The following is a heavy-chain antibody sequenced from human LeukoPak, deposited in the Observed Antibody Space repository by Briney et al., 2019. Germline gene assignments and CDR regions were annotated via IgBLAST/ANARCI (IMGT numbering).Heavy chain of an antibody. CDR3: ARHRLAARPTLYDYYYMHV. CDR2: IYTSGST. CDR1: GGSISSYY. J-gene: IGHJ6*03. Sequence: SETLSLTCTVSGGSISSYYWSWIRQPPGKGLEWIGYIYTSGSTNYNPSLKSRVTISVDTSKNQFSLKLSSVTAADTAVYYCARHRLAARPTLYDYYYMHVWGKGTTV. V-gene: IGHV4-4*09. D-gene: IGHD6-6*01.